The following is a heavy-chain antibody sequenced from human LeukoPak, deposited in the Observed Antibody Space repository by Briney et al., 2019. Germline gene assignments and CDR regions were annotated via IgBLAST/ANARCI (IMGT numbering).Heavy chain of an antibody. D-gene: IGHD1-26*01. Sequence: SGGSLRLSCAASGFTFSSYAMHWVRQAPGKGLEYVSAITTNGDKTYYGNSVKGRFTISRDNSKNTLYLQMGSLRIEDMAVYYCARGRATTLFDYWGQGTLVTVSS. V-gene: IGHV3-64*01. J-gene: IGHJ4*02. CDR3: ARGRATTLFDY. CDR1: GFTFSSYA. CDR2: ITTNGDKT.